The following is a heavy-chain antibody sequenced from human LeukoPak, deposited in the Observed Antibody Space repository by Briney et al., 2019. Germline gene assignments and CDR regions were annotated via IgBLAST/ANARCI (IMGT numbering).Heavy chain of an antibody. CDR3: ASSYCGGDCYSYFDY. D-gene: IGHD2-21*02. J-gene: IGHJ4*02. CDR2: IYYSGST. CDR1: GGSLSSYY. Sequence: PSETLSLTCTVSGGSLSSYYWSWIRQPPGKGLEWIGYIYYSGSTNYNPSLKSRVAISVDTSKNQFSLKLSSVTAADTAVYYCASSYCGGDCYSYFDYWGQGTLVTVSS. V-gene: IGHV4-59*01.